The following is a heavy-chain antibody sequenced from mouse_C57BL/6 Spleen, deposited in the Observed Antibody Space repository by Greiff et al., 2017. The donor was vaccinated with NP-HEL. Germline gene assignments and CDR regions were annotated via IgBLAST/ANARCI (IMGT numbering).Heavy chain of an antibody. CDR1: GFTFSDYG. D-gene: IGHD2-5*01. CDR3: ARGDSNYFDY. V-gene: IGHV5-17*01. J-gene: IGHJ2*01. Sequence: EVHLVESGGGLVKPGGSLKLSCAASGFTFSDYGMHWVRQAPEKGLEWVAYISSGSSTIYYADPVKGRFTISRDNAKNTLFLQMTSLRSEDTAMYYCARGDSNYFDYWGQGTTLTVSS. CDR2: ISSGSSTI.